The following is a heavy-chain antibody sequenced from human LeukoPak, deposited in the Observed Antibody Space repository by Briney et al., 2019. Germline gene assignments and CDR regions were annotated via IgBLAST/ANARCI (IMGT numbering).Heavy chain of an antibody. CDR2: ISAYNGNT. D-gene: IGHD2-15*01. CDR1: GYTFTSYG. J-gene: IGHJ3*02. Sequence: GASVKVSCKASGYTFTSYGISWVRQAPGQGLEWMGWISAYNGNTNYAQKLQGRVTMTTDTSTSTAYMELRSLRSDDTAVYYCAGCSGGSCYSDAFDIWGQGTMVTVSS. V-gene: IGHV1-18*01. CDR3: AGCSGGSCYSDAFDI.